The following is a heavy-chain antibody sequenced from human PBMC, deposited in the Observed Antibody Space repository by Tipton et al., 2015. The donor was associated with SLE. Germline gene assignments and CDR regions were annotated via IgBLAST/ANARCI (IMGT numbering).Heavy chain of an antibody. CDR2: IFYSGIT. CDR1: GGSFSGYY. CDR3: ARGSLVLPTVAGDVDAFDI. D-gene: IGHD4-23*01. V-gene: IGHV4-31*11. J-gene: IGHJ3*02. Sequence: TLSLTCAVYGGSFSGYYWSWIRQHPGRGLEWIGSIFYSGITYYNPSLKSRVVISVDTSENEVSLKLTSVTGADTALYYCARGSLVLPTVAGDVDAFDIWGQGTAVIVSS.